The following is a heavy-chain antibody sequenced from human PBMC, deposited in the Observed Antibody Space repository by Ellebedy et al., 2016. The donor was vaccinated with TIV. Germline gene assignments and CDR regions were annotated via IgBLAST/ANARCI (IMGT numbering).Heavy chain of an antibody. CDR2: INSDGSST. V-gene: IGHV3-74*01. CDR1: GFTFSSYW. J-gene: IGHJ4*02. Sequence: GESLKISXAASGFTFSSYWMHWVRQAPGKGLVWVSRINSDGSSTSYADSVKGRFTISRDNAKNTLYLQMNSLRAEDTAVYYCASRSGDYGGSFDYWGQGTLVTVSS. CDR3: ASRSGDYGGSFDY. D-gene: IGHD4-23*01.